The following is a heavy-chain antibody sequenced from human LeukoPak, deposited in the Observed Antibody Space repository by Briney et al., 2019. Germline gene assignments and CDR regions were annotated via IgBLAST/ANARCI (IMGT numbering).Heavy chain of an antibody. V-gene: IGHV1-3*01. Sequence: GASVKVSCKASGYTSTSYAMHWVRQAPGQRLEWMGWINAGNGNTKYSQKFQGRVTITRDTSASTAYMELSSLRSEDTAVYYCARVVPGGYGMDVWGQGTTVTVSS. CDR2: INAGNGNT. D-gene: IGHD3-16*01. J-gene: IGHJ6*02. CDR3: ARVVPGGYGMDV. CDR1: GYTSTSYA.